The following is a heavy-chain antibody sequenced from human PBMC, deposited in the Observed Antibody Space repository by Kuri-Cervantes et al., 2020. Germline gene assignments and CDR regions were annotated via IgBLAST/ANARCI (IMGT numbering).Heavy chain of an antibody. CDR1: GYTFTSHD. Sequence: ASVKVSCKASGYTFTSHDINWVRQATGQGLEWMGWMNPNSGTRGYAQNFQGRITMTRNTSISTVYMELSSLRSEDTAVYYCARGRNYYSLYYYMDVWVKGTTVTVSS. CDR3: ARGRNYYSLYYYMDV. J-gene: IGHJ6*03. CDR2: MNPNSGTR. D-gene: IGHD3-10*01. V-gene: IGHV1-8*01.